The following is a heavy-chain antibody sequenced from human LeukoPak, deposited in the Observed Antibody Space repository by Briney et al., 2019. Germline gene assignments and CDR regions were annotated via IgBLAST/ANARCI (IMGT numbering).Heavy chain of an antibody. D-gene: IGHD1-26*01. Sequence: ASVKVSCSTSGYTFSSYDVIWVRLAPGQGLEWMGWMNPNSGNTGYAQKFQGRVTMTGDTSISTAYMELSSLMSDDTALYYCVRGWPSGSLHFDNWGQGTLVTVSS. CDR2: MNPNSGNT. J-gene: IGHJ4*02. CDR1: GYTFSSYD. CDR3: VRGWPSGSLHFDN. V-gene: IGHV1-8*01.